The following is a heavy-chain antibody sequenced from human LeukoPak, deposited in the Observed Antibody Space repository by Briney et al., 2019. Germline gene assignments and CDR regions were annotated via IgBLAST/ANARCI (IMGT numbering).Heavy chain of an antibody. J-gene: IGHJ4*02. V-gene: IGHV3-15*01. D-gene: IGHD5-12*01. CDR3: DTEWMGIGDH. Sequence: GSLRLSCAASGFTFSNAWMSWVRQAPGRGLEWVGRTKSKIDGGTTDYAVPVKGRFTISRDDSKDTLYLQMNSLKSEDTAVYYCDTEWMGIGDHWGQGTLVTVSS. CDR2: TKSKIDGGTT. CDR1: GFTFSNAW.